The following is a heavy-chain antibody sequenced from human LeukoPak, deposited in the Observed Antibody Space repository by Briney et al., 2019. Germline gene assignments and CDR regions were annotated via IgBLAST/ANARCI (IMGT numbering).Heavy chain of an antibody. Sequence: GGSLRLSCAASGFTFSSYAMHWVRQAPGKGLEWVAVISYDGSNKYYADSVKGRFTISRDNSKNTLYLQMNSLRAEDTAVYYCAKEGRIAAAGIYYYYYYMDVWGKGTTVTVSS. CDR1: GFTFSSYA. D-gene: IGHD6-13*01. V-gene: IGHV3-30*04. CDR3: AKEGRIAAAGIYYYYYYMDV. J-gene: IGHJ6*03. CDR2: ISYDGSNK.